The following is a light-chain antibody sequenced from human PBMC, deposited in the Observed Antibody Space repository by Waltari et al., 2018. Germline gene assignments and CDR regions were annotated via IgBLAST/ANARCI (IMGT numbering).Light chain of an antibody. V-gene: IGKV3-15*01. Sequence: EIVMTQSPATLSVSLGETATLSCRASQNINNNLAWYQQKPGQAPSLLIYGASTRASGIPARFSGSGSGTDFTLTISGLQSEDFASYYCQQSKFWPPVTFGGGTKVEI. J-gene: IGKJ4*01. CDR2: GAS. CDR3: QQSKFWPPVT. CDR1: QNINNN.